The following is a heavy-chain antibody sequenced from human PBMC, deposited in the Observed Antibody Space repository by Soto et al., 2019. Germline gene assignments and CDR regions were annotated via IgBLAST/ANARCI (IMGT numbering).Heavy chain of an antibody. D-gene: IGHD5-12*01. CDR2: IYYSGST. CDR1: GGSISSYY. V-gene: IGHV4-59*01. CDR3: ARVGEGWLRGGNDAFDI. Sequence: PSETLSLTCTVSGGSISSYYWSWIRQPPGKGLEWIGYIYYSGSTNYNPSLKSRVTISVDTSKNQFSLKLSSVTAADTAVYYCARVGEGWLRGGNDAFDIWGQGTMVTVSS. J-gene: IGHJ3*02.